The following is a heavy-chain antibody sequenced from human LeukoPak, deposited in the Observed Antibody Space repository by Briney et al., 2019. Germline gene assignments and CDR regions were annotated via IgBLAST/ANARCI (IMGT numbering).Heavy chain of an antibody. J-gene: IGHJ5*02. Sequence: GGSLRLSCAASGFTFTSYTMSWVRQAPGKGLVWVSSISSSSSYIYYADSVKGRFTISRDNAKNSLYLQMNSLRAEDTAVYYCARDRQQLVPGRWFDPWGQGTLVTVSS. D-gene: IGHD6-13*01. CDR1: GFTFTSYT. CDR2: ISSSSSYI. CDR3: ARDRQQLVPGRWFDP. V-gene: IGHV3-21*01.